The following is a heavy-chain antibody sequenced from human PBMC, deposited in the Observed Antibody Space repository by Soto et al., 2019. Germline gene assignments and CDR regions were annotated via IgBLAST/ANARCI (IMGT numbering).Heavy chain of an antibody. V-gene: IGHV3-13*01. CDR3: ARERDSYSAAWQEFNY. Sequence: GGSLRLSCSASGFTFSSYDMHWVRQVTGKGLEWVSAISTAGQTFYADSLKGRFTISRDNAKNSLYLQMNSLRAEDTAVYYCARERDSYSAAWQEFNYWGQGTLVTVSS. CDR1: GFTFSSYD. J-gene: IGHJ4*02. D-gene: IGHD6-13*01. CDR2: ISTAGQT.